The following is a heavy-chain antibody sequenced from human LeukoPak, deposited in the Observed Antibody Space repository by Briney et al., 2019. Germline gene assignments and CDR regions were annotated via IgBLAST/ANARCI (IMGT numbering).Heavy chain of an antibody. CDR1: GGSISSSRYY. V-gene: IGHV4-39*01. CDR2: IYYSGTT. CDR3: ARLDYGDYEDWFDP. J-gene: IGHJ5*02. Sequence: PSETLSLTCTVSGGSISSSRYYWGWIRQPPGKGLQWIGSIYYSGTTYYNPSLKSRVTISVDASKNQFSLKLSSVTAADTAVYYCARLDYGDYEDWFDPWGQGTLVTVSS. D-gene: IGHD4-17*01.